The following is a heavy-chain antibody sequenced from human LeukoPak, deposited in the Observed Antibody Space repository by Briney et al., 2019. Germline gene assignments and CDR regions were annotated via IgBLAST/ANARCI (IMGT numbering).Heavy chain of an antibody. J-gene: IGHJ4*02. D-gene: IGHD3-22*01. CDR1: GFTFDDYA. CDR2: ISWNSGSI. Sequence: GGSLRLSCAASGFTFDDYAMHWVRQAPGKGLEWVSGISWNSGSIGYADSVKGRFTISRDNAKNTLYLQMNSLRAEDTAVYYCASRYYDRSGYGYWGQGTLVTVS. CDR3: ASRYYDRSGYGY. V-gene: IGHV3-9*01.